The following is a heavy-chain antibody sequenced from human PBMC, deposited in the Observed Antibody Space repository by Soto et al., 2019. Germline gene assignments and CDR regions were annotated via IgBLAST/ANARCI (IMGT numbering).Heavy chain of an antibody. Sequence: QVQLVQSGAEVKKPGASVKVSCKASGYTFTSYGISWVRQAPGQGLEWMGWISAYNGNTNYAQKLQGRVIMTTDTSTSTAYMELRSLRSDDTAVYYCARGGEGYCSGGSCYSVAIDYWGQGTLVTVSS. CDR2: ISAYNGNT. J-gene: IGHJ4*02. D-gene: IGHD2-15*01. CDR1: GYTFTSYG. V-gene: IGHV1-18*01. CDR3: ARGGEGYCSGGSCYSVAIDY.